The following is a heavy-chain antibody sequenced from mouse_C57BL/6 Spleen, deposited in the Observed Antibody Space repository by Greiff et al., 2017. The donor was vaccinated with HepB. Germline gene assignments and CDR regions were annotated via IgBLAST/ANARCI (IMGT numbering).Heavy chain of an antibody. J-gene: IGHJ2*01. Sequence: EVKLVESGGDLVKPGGSLKLTCAASGFTFSSYGMSWVRQTPDKRLELVATISSGGSYTYYPDSVKGRFTISRDNAKNTLYRQISSLKTEDTAMYYCARNYGSSLGYWGQGTTLTVSS. CDR3: ARNYGSSLGY. CDR2: ISSGGSYT. V-gene: IGHV5-6*01. D-gene: IGHD1-1*01. CDR1: GFTFSSYG.